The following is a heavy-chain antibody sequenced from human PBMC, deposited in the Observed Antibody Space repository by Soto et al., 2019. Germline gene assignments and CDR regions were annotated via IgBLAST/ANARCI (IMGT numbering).Heavy chain of an antibody. D-gene: IGHD6-6*01. CDR1: GDSISSGDHY. CDR3: ARGAYSDSSSYFDH. V-gene: IGHV4-30-4*01. Sequence: QVQLQESGPGLVKPSQTLSLTCTVSGDSISSGDHYWSWIRQPPGKGLEWIGYIYYSGTTYSRPSLQSRVTISVDTSKNQFSLKLNSVTAADTAVYYCARGAYSDSSSYFDHWGQGTLVPVSS. CDR2: IYYSGTT. J-gene: IGHJ4*02.